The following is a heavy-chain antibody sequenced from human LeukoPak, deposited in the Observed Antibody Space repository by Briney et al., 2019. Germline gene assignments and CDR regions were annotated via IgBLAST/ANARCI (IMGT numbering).Heavy chain of an antibody. CDR2: INPTGGST. V-gene: IGHV1-46*01. J-gene: IGHJ4*02. Sequence: ASVKVSCKASGYTFTSYYMHWVRQAPGQGLEWMGIINPTGGSTNYAQKFQGRVTMTRDTSTSTVYMELSSLRSEDTAVYYCARGSSGRYYHTRDRDYFDYWGQGTLVTVPS. CDR1: GYTFTSYY. D-gene: IGHD1-26*01. CDR3: ARGSSGRYYHTRDRDYFDY.